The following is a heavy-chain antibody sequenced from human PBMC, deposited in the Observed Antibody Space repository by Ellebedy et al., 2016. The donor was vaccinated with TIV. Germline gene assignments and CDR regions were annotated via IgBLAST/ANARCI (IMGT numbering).Heavy chain of an antibody. J-gene: IGHJ4*02. V-gene: IGHV3-7*01. CDR3: VRTIAAADSY. Sequence: GGSLRLSXTASGFTFSNCWMHWVRQSPGTGLEWVADIKQDGSEKYYVDSVKGRFTISRDNAKNSVYLQMNSLSAEDTAVYYCVRTIAAADSYWGQGTLVAVSS. D-gene: IGHD6-13*01. CDR2: IKQDGSEK. CDR1: GFTFSNCW.